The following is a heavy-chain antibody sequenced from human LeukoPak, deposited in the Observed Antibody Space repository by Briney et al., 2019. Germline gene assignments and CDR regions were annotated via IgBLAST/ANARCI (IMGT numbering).Heavy chain of an antibody. Sequence: SETPSLTCTVSGGSISSSSYYWGWIRQPPGKGLEWIGYIYHSGSTYYNPSLESRVTMSVDRSKNQFSLKLSSVTAADTAVYYCAQGLYYFDYWGQGTLVTVSS. CDR1: GGSISSSSYY. CDR3: AQGLYYFDY. CDR2: IYHSGST. V-gene: IGHV4-39*07. J-gene: IGHJ4*02.